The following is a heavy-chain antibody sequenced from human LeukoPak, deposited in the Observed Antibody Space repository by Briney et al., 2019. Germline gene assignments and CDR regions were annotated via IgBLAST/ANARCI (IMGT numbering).Heavy chain of an antibody. CDR2: ITSGGDYI. Sequence: GGSLRLSCTVSGFTFSDYYMNWVRQAPGKGLEWVSSITSGGDYIYYADSVKGRFTTSRDNAKNSLSLQLNSLRVEDTAVYYCARGHYDFLAASYKWTPDYWGQGTLVTVSS. CDR1: GFTFSDYY. J-gene: IGHJ4*02. V-gene: IGHV3-21*01. D-gene: IGHD3-9*01. CDR3: ARGHYDFLAASYKWTPDY.